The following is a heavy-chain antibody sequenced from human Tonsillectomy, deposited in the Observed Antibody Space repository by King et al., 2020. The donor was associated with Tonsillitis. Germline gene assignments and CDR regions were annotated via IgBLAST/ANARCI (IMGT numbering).Heavy chain of an antibody. J-gene: IGHJ3*02. Sequence: TLKESGPALVKPTQTLTLTCTFSGFSLSTSGMCVSWIRQPPGKALEWLARIDWDDDKYYSTSLKTRLTISKDTSKNQVVLTMTNMDPVDTATYYGARRPVGGSYSSERAFDIWGQGTMVTVSS. CDR2: IDWDDDK. D-gene: IGHD1-26*01. CDR3: ARRPVGGSYSSERAFDI. CDR1: GFSLSTSGMC. V-gene: IGHV2-70*11.